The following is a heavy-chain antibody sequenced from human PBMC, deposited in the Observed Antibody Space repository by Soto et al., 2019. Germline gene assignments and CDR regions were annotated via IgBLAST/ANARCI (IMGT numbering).Heavy chain of an antibody. J-gene: IGHJ4*02. V-gene: IGHV4-30-4*01. CDR2: IYYSGTT. Sequence: PSETLSLTCTVSGGSISSGDYYWSWIRQPPGKGLEWIGYIYYSGTTYYNPSLKSRVTMSIDTSTNHFSLKLSSVTAADTAVYYCATVPYEALVVDHWGQGTLVTVPQ. CDR3: ATVPYEALVVDH. CDR1: GGSISSGDYY. D-gene: IGHD2-15*01.